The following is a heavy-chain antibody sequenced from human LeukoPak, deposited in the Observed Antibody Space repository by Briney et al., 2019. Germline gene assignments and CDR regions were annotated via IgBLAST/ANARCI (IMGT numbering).Heavy chain of an antibody. CDR3: ARRGVYVDTVVTAGNWFDP. CDR1: GGSFSGYY. D-gene: IGHD5-18*01. V-gene: IGHV4-4*09. J-gene: IGHJ5*02. CDR2: IYSSGSP. Sequence: SETLSLTCTVSGGSFSGYYWTWIRQPPGKRLEYIGYIYSSGSPTYNPSLKCRVTISVDASKNQLSLKLSSVTAADTAVYYCARRGVYVDTVVTAGNWFDPWGRGTLVTASS.